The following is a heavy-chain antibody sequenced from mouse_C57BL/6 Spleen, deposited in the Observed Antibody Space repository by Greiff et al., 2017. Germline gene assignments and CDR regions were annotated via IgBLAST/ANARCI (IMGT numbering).Heavy chain of an antibody. CDR2: IDPEDGDT. J-gene: IGHJ4*01. V-gene: IGHV14-1*01. D-gene: IGHD2-5*01. CDR3: TLAYYSNLYDY. Sequence: VQLQQSGAELVRPGASVKLSCTASGFNIKDYYMHWVKQRPEQGLEWIGRIDPEDGDTEYAPKFQGKATMTADTSSNTAYLQLSSLTSEDTAVYYCTLAYYSNLYDYWGQGTSVTVSS. CDR1: GFNIKDYY.